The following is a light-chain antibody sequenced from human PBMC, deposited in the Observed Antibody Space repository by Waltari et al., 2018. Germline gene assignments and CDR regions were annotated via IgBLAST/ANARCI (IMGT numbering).Light chain of an antibody. V-gene: IGKV3-15*01. J-gene: IGKJ2*01. CDR2: GAS. CDR3: QQYNNWPPYI. Sequence: ETVMTQSPSTLSLSPGDRATLSCRASQSVSTNLAWYQKKPGQAPRLLIYGASIRATGIPARFSGRGAWTEFTLTISSLQSEDFAVYYCQQYNNWPPYIFGQGSQLEI. CDR1: QSVSTN.